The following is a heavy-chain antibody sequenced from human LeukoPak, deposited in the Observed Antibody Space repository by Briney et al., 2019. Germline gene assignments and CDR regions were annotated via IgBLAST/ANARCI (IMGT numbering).Heavy chain of an antibody. J-gene: IGHJ4*02. D-gene: IGHD6-13*01. CDR2: IYPGDSDT. CDR3: VRFGLTSSLDY. Sequence: GESLKISCKGSGYSFTSYWIGWVRQMPGKGLEWMGIIYPGDSDTRYSPSFQGQVTISADKSITTAYLQLSGLRASDTAIYYCVRFGLTSSLDYWGQGTLVTVSS. V-gene: IGHV5-51*01. CDR1: GYSFTSYW.